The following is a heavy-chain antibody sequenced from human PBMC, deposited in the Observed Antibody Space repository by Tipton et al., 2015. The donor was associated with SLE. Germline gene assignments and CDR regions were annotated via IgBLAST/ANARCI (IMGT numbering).Heavy chain of an antibody. CDR1: GFTFSSYA. Sequence: SLRLSCAASGFTFSSYAMTWVRQGPGKGLEWVSGISGSGDNTYYADSGKGRFTISRDNSANTLFLQMNSLRAEDTAVYYCATGSWYYDNWGQGTLVTVSS. V-gene: IGHV3-23*01. J-gene: IGHJ4*02. D-gene: IGHD6-13*01. CDR3: ATGSWYYDN. CDR2: ISGSGDNT.